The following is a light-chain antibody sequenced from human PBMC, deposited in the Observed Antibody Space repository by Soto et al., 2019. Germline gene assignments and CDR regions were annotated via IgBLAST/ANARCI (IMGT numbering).Light chain of an antibody. CDR2: EVS. V-gene: IGLV2-14*01. CDR1: SSDVGGYNY. J-gene: IGLJ2*01. Sequence: QSALTQPASVSGSPGQSITISCTGTSSDVGGYNYVYWYQQHPGKAPKLMIYEVSNRPSGVSNRFSGSKSGNTASLTISGLQAEDEADYSCSSYTSCSTPYVVFGGGTKVTVL. CDR3: SSYTSCSTPYVV.